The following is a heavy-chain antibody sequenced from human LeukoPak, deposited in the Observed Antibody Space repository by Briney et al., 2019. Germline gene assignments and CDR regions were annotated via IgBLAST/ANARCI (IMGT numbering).Heavy chain of an antibody. CDR1: GFTFSDYY. J-gene: IGHJ3*02. D-gene: IGHD2-15*01. CDR3: AGRIAAKDAFDI. Sequence: GGSLRLSCAASGFTFSDYYMSWIRQAPGKGLEWVSYISSSGSTIYYADSVKGRFTISRDNAKNSLYLQMNSLRAEDTAVYYCAGRIAAKDAFDIWGQGTMVTVSS. V-gene: IGHV3-11*01. CDR2: ISSSGSTI.